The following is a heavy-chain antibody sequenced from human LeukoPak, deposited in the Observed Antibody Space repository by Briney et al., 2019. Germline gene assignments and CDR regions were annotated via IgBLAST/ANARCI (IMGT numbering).Heavy chain of an antibody. CDR1: GGSISSYY. CDR3: ARTSAWNGAPSV. J-gene: IGHJ4*02. V-gene: IGHV4-4*07. Sequence: SETLSLTCTVSGGSISSYYWSWIRQPAGKGLEWIGRIYTSGSTNYNPSLKSRVTISADKSKNQFSLKLSSVTAADTAVYYCARTSAWNGAPSVWGQGTLVTVSS. CDR2: IYTSGST. D-gene: IGHD1-1*01.